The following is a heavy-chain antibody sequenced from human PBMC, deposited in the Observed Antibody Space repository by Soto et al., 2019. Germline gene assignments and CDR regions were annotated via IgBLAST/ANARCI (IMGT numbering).Heavy chain of an antibody. J-gene: IGHJ1*01. CDR2: INHSGST. D-gene: IGHD6-13*01. CDR1: GGSFSGYY. CDR3: ARAEAAAAEYFQH. Sequence: SETLSLTCAVYGGSFSGYYWSWIRQPPGKGLEWIGEINHSGSTNYNPYLKSRVTISVDTSKNQFSLKLSSVTAADTAVYYCARAEAAAAEYFQHWGQGTLVTVSS. V-gene: IGHV4-34*01.